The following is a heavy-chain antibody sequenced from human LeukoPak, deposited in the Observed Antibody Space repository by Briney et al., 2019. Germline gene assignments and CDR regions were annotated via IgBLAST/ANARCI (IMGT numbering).Heavy chain of an antibody. D-gene: IGHD6-13*01. CDR3: ARGRSRKHSSPMDV. J-gene: IGHJ6*02. V-gene: IGHV4-4*07. CDR1: GGSISSYY. CDR2: IYTSGST. Sequence: SETLSLTCTVSGGSISSYYWSWIRQPAGKGLEWIGRIYTSGSTNYNPSLKSRVTMSVDTSKNQFSLKLSSVTAADTAVYYCARGRSRKHSSPMDVWGQGTTVTVSS.